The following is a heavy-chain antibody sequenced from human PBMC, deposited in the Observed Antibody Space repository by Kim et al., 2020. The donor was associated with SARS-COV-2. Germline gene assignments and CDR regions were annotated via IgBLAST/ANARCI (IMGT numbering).Heavy chain of an antibody. CDR3: AKWPLIY. D-gene: IGHD2-8*01. CDR1: GGSFSGYS. CDR2: IKDSGST. Sequence: SETLSLTCAVYGGSFSGYSWTWIRQPPGKGLEWIGEIKDSGSTNYNPSLRSRVTMSVDTSKNQFSLKLNSVTAADTATYYCAKWPLIYCGQGTLVTVSS. V-gene: IGHV4-34*01. J-gene: IGHJ4*02.